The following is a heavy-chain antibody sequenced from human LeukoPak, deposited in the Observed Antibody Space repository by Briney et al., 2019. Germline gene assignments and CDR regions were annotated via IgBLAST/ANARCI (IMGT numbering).Heavy chain of an antibody. Sequence: ASVKVSCKASGYIFTSYNINWVRQAPGQGLEWMGIINPSGGSTNYAQKFQGRVTMTRDMSTSTVYMELSSLRSEDTAVYYCAALGGGQGAFDIWGQGTMVTVSS. CDR3: AALGGGQGAFDI. D-gene: IGHD2-15*01. V-gene: IGHV1-46*01. CDR1: GYIFTSYN. J-gene: IGHJ3*02. CDR2: INPSGGST.